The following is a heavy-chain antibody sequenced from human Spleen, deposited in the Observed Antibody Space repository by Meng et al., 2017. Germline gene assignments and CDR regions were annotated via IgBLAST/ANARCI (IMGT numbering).Heavy chain of an antibody. D-gene: IGHD6-13*01. CDR2: IWYDGSNK. CDR3: ARAAPGYSSSWYLLGAFDI. CDR1: GFTFSGSA. V-gene: IGHV3-33*08. J-gene: IGHJ3*02. Sequence: GESLKISCAASGFTFSGSAMHWVRQAPGKGLEWVAVIWYDGSNKYYADSVKGRFTISRDNSKNTLYLQMNSLRAEDTAVYYCARAAPGYSSSWYLLGAFDIWGQGTMVTVSS.